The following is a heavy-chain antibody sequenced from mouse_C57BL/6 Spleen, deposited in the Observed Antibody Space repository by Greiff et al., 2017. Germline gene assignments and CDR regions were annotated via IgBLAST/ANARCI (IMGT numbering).Heavy chain of an antibody. CDR3: ARWNFDRGGFAY. CDR1: GYTFTSYW. CDR2: IDPSDSET. J-gene: IGHJ3*01. Sequence: VQLQQPGAELVRPGSSVKLSCKASGYTFTSYWMHWVKQRPIQGLEWIGNIDPSDSETHYNQKFKDKATLTVDKSSSTAYMQLSSLTSEDSAVXYCARWNFDRGGFAYWGQGTLVTVSA. V-gene: IGHV1-52*01.